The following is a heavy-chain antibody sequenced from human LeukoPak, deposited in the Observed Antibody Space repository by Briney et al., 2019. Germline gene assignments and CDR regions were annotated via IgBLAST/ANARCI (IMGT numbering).Heavy chain of an antibody. CDR2: INAGNGNT. CDR1: GYTFTSYA. CDR3: ARDRLRFSGYLNWFDP. J-gene: IGHJ5*02. D-gene: IGHD3-22*01. V-gene: IGHV1-3*01. Sequence: ASVTVSCKASGYTFTSYAMHWVRQAPGQRLEWMGWINAGNGNTKYSQKFQGRVTITRDTSASTAYMELSSLRSEDTAVYYCARDRLRFSGYLNWFDPWGQGTLVTVSS.